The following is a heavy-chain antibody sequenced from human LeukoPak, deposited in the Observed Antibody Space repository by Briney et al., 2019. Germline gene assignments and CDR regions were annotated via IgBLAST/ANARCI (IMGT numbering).Heavy chain of an antibody. J-gene: IGHJ3*02. CDR3: ARDRYSSSWFGI. Sequence: PGGSLRLSCAASGFTFSSYDMSWVRQAPGKGLEWASYISSSSSFTNYADSVKGRFTISRDNAKTSLYLQMNSLRAEDTAVYYCARDRYSSSWFGIWGQGTKVTVSS. CDR1: GFTFSSYD. CDR2: ISSSSSFT. V-gene: IGHV3-11*05. D-gene: IGHD6-13*01.